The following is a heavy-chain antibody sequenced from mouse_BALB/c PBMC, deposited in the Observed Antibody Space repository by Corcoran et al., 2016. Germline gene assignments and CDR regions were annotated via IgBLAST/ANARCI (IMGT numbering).Heavy chain of an antibody. CDR3: ARCGNYGRFDY. CDR1: GYTFTDYY. Sequence: QIQLQQSGPELVKPGATVKISCKASGYTFTDYYINWVKQKPGQGLEWIGWIYPGSGNTKYNEKFKGKATLTVDTSSSTAYMQLSSLTSEDTAVYFCARCGNYGRFDYWGQGTTLTVSS. V-gene: IGHV1-84*02. J-gene: IGHJ2*01. D-gene: IGHD2-1*01. CDR2: IYPGSGNT.